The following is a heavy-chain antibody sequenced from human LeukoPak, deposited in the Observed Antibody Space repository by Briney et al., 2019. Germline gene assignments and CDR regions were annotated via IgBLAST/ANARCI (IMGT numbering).Heavy chain of an antibody. J-gene: IGHJ4*02. CDR2: IYYSGST. CDR1: GGSISSYY. V-gene: IGHV4-59*01. Sequence: PSETLSLTCTVSGGSISSYYWSWIRQPPGKGLEWIGYIYYSGSTNYSPSLKSRVTISVDTSKNQFSLKLSSVTAADTAVYYCARYSSSWESTIDYWGQGTLVTVSS. CDR3: ARYSSSWESTIDY. D-gene: IGHD6-13*01.